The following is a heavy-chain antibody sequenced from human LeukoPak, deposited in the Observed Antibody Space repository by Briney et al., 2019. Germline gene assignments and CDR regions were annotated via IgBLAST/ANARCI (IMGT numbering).Heavy chain of an antibody. CDR1: GYTFTNYD. V-gene: IGHV1-8*01. CDR3: ARGRIAAAGLGGY. D-gene: IGHD6-13*01. Sequence: GASVTVSFKASGYTFTNYDINWVRQATGQGLEWMGWMNPNSGNTGYSQKFQGRVTMTRNTSISTAYMELSSLRSEDTAVYYCARGRIAAAGLGGYWGQGTLVTVSS. CDR2: MNPNSGNT. J-gene: IGHJ4*02.